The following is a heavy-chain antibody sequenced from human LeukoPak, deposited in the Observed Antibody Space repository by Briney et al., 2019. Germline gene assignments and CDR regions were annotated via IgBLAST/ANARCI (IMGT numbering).Heavy chain of an antibody. J-gene: IGHJ5*02. D-gene: IGHD3-10*01. CDR2: ISYEGGTQ. V-gene: IGHV3-30*18. Sequence: GGSLRLSCAAPGVTLSPYGMHRVRQAPGKGLEWVALISYEGGTQHYADSVKGRFIISRDNPRNTLYLQMNILRTEDTAVYYWAKEGTPQVSTWYDLWGQGTQVIVSS. CDR1: GVTLSPYG. CDR3: AKEGTPQVSTWYDL.